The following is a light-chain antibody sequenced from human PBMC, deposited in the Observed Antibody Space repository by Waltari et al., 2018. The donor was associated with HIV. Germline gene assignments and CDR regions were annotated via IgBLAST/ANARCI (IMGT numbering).Light chain of an antibody. CDR2: YVN. CDR1: SSDVGGYNY. J-gene: IGLJ2*01. Sequence: QSALTQPASVSGSPGQSITISCTGTSSDVGGYNYVSWYQQHPAKAPKLMIYYVNNRPSGVSNRFSGSKSGNTASLTISGLQAEDEADYYCSSYTSRNTLVVFGGGTKLTVL. CDR3: SSYTSRNTLVV. V-gene: IGLV2-14*01.